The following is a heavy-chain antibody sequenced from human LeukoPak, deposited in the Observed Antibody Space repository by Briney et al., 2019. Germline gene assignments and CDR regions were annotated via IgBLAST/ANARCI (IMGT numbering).Heavy chain of an antibody. CDR1: GGSISSYY. Sequence: PSETLSLTCTVSGGSISSYYWSWIRQPPGKGLEWFGYIYYSGSTNYNPSLKSRVTISVDTSKNQFSLKLSSVTAADTAVYYCARHSVRVTMVRGVRYWFDPWGQGTLVTVSS. J-gene: IGHJ5*02. CDR3: ARHSVRVTMVRGVRYWFDP. V-gene: IGHV4-59*08. CDR2: IYYSGST. D-gene: IGHD3-10*01.